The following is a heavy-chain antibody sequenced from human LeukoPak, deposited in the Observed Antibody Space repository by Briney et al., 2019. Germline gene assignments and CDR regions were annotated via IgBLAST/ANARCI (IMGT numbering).Heavy chain of an antibody. J-gene: IGHJ4*02. CDR3: ATQGGESSGHPVPWWY. CDR2: IIPIFGGA. Sequence: SVKVSCKASGGAVSSYAVSWVRQAAGQGLEWMGGIIPIFGGANCAQKIQGRVTITADESTSTGYRELSSLRSEDTAVYYCATQGGESSGHPVPWWYWGQGTLVTVS. V-gene: IGHV1-69*13. D-gene: IGHD3-22*01. CDR1: GGAVSSYA.